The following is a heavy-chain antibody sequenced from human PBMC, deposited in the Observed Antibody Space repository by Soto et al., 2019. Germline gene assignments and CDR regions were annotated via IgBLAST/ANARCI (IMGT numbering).Heavy chain of an antibody. J-gene: IGHJ6*02. D-gene: IGHD3-22*01. Sequence: ASVEVSCKASGYTFTGYYMHWVRQAPGQGHEWMGWINPNSGGTNYAQKFQGWVTMTRDTSISTAYMELSRLRSDDTAVYYCARDRVGDSSGYYYASGYYYGMDVWGQGTTVTVSS. CDR2: INPNSGGT. CDR3: ARDRVGDSSGYYYASGYYYGMDV. CDR1: GYTFTGYY. V-gene: IGHV1-2*04.